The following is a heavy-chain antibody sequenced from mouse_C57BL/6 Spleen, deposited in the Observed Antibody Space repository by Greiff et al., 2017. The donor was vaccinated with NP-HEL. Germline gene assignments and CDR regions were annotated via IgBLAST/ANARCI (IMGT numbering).Heavy chain of an antibody. V-gene: IGHV1-55*01. CDR3: ARGGVYDGYYWFAY. CDR2: IYPGSGST. J-gene: IGHJ3*01. CDR1: GYTFTSYW. Sequence: QVQLQQPGAELVKPGASVKMSCKASGYTFTSYWITWVKQRPGQGLEWIGDIYPGSGSTNYNEKFKSKATLTVDTSSSTAYMQLSSLTSEDSAVYYCARGGVYDGYYWFAYWGQGTLVTVSA. D-gene: IGHD2-3*01.